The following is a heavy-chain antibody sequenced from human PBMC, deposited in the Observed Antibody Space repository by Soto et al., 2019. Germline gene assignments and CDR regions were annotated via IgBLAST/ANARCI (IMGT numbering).Heavy chain of an antibody. CDR2: INAGNGNT. V-gene: IGHV1-3*01. D-gene: IGHD2-15*01. CDR3: ARARYCSGGSCYYGMDV. Sequence: GASVKVSCKASGYTFTSYAMHWVRQAPGQRLEWMGWINAGNGNTKYSQKFQGRVTMTRDTSASTAYMELSSLRSEDTAVYYCARARYCSGGSCYYGMDVWGQGXTVTISS. CDR1: GYTFTSYA. J-gene: IGHJ6*02.